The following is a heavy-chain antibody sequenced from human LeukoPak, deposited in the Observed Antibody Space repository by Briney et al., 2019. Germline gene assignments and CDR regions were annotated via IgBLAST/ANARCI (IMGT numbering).Heavy chain of an antibody. J-gene: IGHJ6*02. D-gene: IGHD2-8*01. V-gene: IGHV1-46*01. Sequence: ASVKVSCKASGYNFISYYMHWVRRAPGQGLEWMGIINPSGGSTSYAQKFQDRVTMTRDTSTSTVYMELSSLKSEDTAVYYCAREDVVLVDAVRYYYYGMDVLGQGTTVTVSS. CDR2: INPSGGST. CDR1: GYNFISYY. CDR3: AREDVVLVDAVRYYYYGMDV.